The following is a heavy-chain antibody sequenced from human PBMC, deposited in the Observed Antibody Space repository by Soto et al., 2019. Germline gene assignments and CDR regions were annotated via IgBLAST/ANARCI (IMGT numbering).Heavy chain of an antibody. CDR1: GFTFRNYW. CDR3: ASNFAYAVGYFFSVIDV. Sequence: EVQLVESGGGLVQPGGSLRLSCAASGFTFRNYWMNWVRQAPGKGLVWVSGVNGDGDTTYYADSVKGRFTISRDNAKKTLHLQMNSLGGEDTAGYYCASNFAYAVGYFFSVIDVWGQGTTVTVSS. D-gene: IGHD3-16*01. V-gene: IGHV3-74*01. J-gene: IGHJ6*02. CDR2: VNGDGDTT.